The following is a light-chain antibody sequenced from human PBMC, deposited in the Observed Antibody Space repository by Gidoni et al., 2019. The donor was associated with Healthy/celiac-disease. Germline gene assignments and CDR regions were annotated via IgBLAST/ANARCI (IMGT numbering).Light chain of an antibody. V-gene: IGKV4-1*01. J-gene: IGKJ1*01. CDR2: WAS. Sequence: DIVMTQSPDSLAVSLGERATINCKSSQSVLYSSNNKNYLAWYQQNPGQPPKLLIYWASTRESGVPDRFSGSGSGTDFTLTISSLQAEDVAVYYCQQYYSTLTWTFXXXTKVEIK. CDR1: QSVLYSSNNKNY. CDR3: QQYYSTLTWT.